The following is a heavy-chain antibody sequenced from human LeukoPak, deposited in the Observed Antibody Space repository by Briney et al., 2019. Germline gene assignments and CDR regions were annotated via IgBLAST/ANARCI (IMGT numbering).Heavy chain of an antibody. V-gene: IGHV4-59*12. CDR2: IYHSGST. CDR3: ARVLAGGSSWDFDY. J-gene: IGHJ4*02. CDR1: GGSISSYY. D-gene: IGHD6-13*01. Sequence: SETLSLTCTVSGGSISSYYWSWIRQPPGKGLEWIGYIYHSGSTYYNPSLKSRVTISVDRSKNQFSLKLSSVTAADTAVYYCARVLAGGSSWDFDYWGQGTLVTVSS.